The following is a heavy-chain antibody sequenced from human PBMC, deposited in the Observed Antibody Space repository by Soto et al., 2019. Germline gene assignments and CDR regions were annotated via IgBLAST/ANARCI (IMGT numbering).Heavy chain of an antibody. D-gene: IGHD3-22*01. V-gene: IGHV1-69*13. J-gene: IGHJ4*02. CDR3: AGEGYYYGSSGYYYAY. Sequence: SVKVSCKASGGTFSSYAISWVRQAPGQGLEWMGGIIPIFGTANYAQKFQGRVTITADESTSTAYMELSSLRSEDTAVYYCAGEGYYYGSSGYYYAYWGQGTLVTVSS. CDR1: GGTFSSYA. CDR2: IIPIFGTA.